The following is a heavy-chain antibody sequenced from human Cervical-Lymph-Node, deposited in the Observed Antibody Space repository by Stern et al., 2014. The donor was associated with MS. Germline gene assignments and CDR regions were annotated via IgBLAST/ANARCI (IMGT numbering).Heavy chain of an antibody. CDR3: ASPLPYAN. D-gene: IGHD4-17*01. CDR2: INPNGGRA. J-gene: IGHJ4*02. V-gene: IGHV1-46*01. CDR1: GYTFTSFS. Sequence: MQLVESGAEVKKPGASVKLSCKASGYTFTSFSLHWVRQAPGQGLVWMGIINPNGGRANYAQKFQGRVTMTSDTSTSTVFMELSSLRSEDTAVYYCASPLPYANWGQGTLVTVSS.